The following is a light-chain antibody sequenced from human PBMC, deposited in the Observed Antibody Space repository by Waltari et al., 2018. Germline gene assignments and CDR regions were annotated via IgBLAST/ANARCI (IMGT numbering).Light chain of an antibody. V-gene: IGLV3-10*01. Sequence: SYELTQPPSVSVSPGQAARITCSGDALPKKNAYWYQQKSGQAPVLVISEDTKRPSGLPEGFSGSSSGKMATLTISGAQVEDEADYYCYSADSSGNHKGIFGGGTKVTVL. J-gene: IGLJ2*01. CDR2: EDT. CDR1: ALPKKN. CDR3: YSADSSGNHKGI.